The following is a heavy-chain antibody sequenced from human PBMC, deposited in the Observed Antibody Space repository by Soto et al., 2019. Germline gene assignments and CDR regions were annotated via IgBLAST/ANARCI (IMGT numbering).Heavy chain of an antibody. J-gene: IGHJ4*02. V-gene: IGHV3-23*01. D-gene: IGHD5-18*01. CDR2: ISGSGGST. CDR3: AKDLRTAMAVFDY. CDR1: GFTFSSNA. Sequence: GWSLSLSCAASGFTFSSNAISWVLQAPGKGLEWVSAISGSGGSTYYADSVKGRFTISRDNSKNTLYLQMNSLRAEDTAVYYCAKDLRTAMAVFDYWGQGTLVTVPQ.